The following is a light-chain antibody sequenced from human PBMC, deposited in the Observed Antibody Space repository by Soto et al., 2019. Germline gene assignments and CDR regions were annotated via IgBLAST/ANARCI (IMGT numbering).Light chain of an antibody. Sequence: EIVMTQSPATLSVSPGERATLSCRASQSVSNNLAWYQQKPGQAPRLLIYGASTRALGIPARFSGSGSGTEFTLTISSLQSEDFAVYYCQQYNNWPPLTFGGGTKVEIK. CDR2: GAS. V-gene: IGKV3-15*01. CDR3: QQYNNWPPLT. J-gene: IGKJ4*01. CDR1: QSVSNN.